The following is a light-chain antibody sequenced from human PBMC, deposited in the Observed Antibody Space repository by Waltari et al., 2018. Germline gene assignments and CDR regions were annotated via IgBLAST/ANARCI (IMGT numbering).Light chain of an antibody. CDR1: QTIDNNY. CDR3: QRYGASALT. V-gene: IGKV3-20*01. Sequence: RATLSCRASQTIDNNYLAWYQQKPGQPPRLLIYGASNGAAATPRRFSGSGSGTDFTLTISRLEPEDFAVYYCQRYGASALTFGGGTRVEVK. CDR2: GAS. J-gene: IGKJ4*01.